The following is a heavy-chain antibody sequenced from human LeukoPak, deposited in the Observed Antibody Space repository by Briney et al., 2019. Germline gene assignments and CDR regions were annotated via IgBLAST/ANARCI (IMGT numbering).Heavy chain of an antibody. CDR2: ISSSSSYI. CDR3: ASYSSGWSNDAFDI. CDR1: GSTFSSYS. D-gene: IGHD6-19*01. V-gene: IGHV3-21*01. J-gene: IGHJ3*02. Sequence: GGSLRLSCAASGSTFSSYSMNWVRQAPGKGLEWVSSISSSSSYIYYADSVKGRFTISRDNAKNSLYLQMNSLRAEDTAVYYCASYSSGWSNDAFDIWGQGTMVTVSS.